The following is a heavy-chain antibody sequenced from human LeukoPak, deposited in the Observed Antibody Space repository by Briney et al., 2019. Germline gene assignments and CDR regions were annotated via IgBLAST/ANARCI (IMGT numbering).Heavy chain of an antibody. Sequence: GGSLRLSCAASGFIFSDYYMSWIRQAPGKGLEWVSYISSSGSTMYYTDSVKGRFTISRDNAKNSLYLQMNSLRAEDTAVYYCARDRAIVAFDIWGQGTMVTVSS. CDR1: GFIFSDYY. CDR2: ISSSGSTM. D-gene: IGHD3-22*01. J-gene: IGHJ3*02. V-gene: IGHV3-11*04. CDR3: ARDRAIVAFDI.